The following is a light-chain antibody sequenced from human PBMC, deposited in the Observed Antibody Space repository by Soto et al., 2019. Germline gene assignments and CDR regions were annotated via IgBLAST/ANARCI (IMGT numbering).Light chain of an antibody. CDR2: KNN. J-gene: IGLJ7*01. CDR3: AAWDDGLDGPVV. Sequence: QSVLTQPPSASGTPGQRVTISCAGSSSNIGSNTVSWFQQLPGRAPKLLLYKNNHRPSGVPDRFSGSTSGTSASLAISGLQSEEEDAYYCAAWDDGLDGPVVFGGGTQLTVL. CDR1: SSNIGSNT. V-gene: IGLV1-44*01.